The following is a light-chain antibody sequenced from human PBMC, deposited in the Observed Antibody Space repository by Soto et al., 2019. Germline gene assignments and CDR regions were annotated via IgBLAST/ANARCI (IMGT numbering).Light chain of an antibody. J-gene: IGKJ5*01. CDR3: QQRNIWPPVT. CDR1: PSVTNY. V-gene: IGKV3-11*01. CDR2: GAF. Sequence: EIVLTQSPATLSFSPGERATLSCMASPSVTNYLAWYQQKPGQPPRLLIYGAFNRAAGIPARFSGSGSGTDFTLTISSLEPEDSAVYYCQQRNIWPPVTFGQGTRLETK.